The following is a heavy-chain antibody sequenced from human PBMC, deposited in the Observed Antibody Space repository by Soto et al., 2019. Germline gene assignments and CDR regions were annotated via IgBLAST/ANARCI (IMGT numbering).Heavy chain of an antibody. V-gene: IGHV3-74*01. CDR3: ARGGLEPFDY. D-gene: IGHD1-1*01. Sequence: EVQLVESGGSLVQSGGSLRLSCAASGFTLGKYWMHWVRQAPGKGLVWVSRINDYGTTINYAESVEGRFIISRDDAKSEVYLQMNNLRPEDSAVYYCARGGLEPFDYWGQGALVTVSS. CDR1: GFTLGKYW. CDR2: INDYGTTI. J-gene: IGHJ4*02.